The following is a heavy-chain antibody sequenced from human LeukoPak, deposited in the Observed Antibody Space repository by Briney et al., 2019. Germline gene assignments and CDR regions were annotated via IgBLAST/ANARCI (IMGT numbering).Heavy chain of an antibody. D-gene: IGHD1-20*01. CDR2: IYYSGST. CDR3: ARPARYNWNAESGLAFDI. Sequence: SETLSLTCTVSGGSISSSSYYWGWIRQPPGKGLEWIGSIYYSGSTYYNPSLKSRVTISVDTSKNQFSLKLSSVTAADTAVYYCARPARYNWNAESGLAFDIWGQGTMVTVSS. CDR1: GGSISSSSYY. V-gene: IGHV4-39*01. J-gene: IGHJ3*02.